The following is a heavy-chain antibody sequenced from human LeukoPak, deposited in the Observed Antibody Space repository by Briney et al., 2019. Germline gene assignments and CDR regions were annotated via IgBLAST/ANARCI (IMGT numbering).Heavy chain of an antibody. Sequence: GGSLRLSCAASGFTFSSYAMSWVRQAPGKGLEWVSAVSGSGGSTYYADSVKGRFTISRDNSKNTLYLQMNSLRAEDTAVYYCAKDRHPIVVVPAAKAWDYWGQGTLVTVSS. CDR1: GFTFSSYA. V-gene: IGHV3-23*01. CDR3: AKDRHPIVVVPAAKAWDY. J-gene: IGHJ4*02. D-gene: IGHD2-2*01. CDR2: VSGSGGST.